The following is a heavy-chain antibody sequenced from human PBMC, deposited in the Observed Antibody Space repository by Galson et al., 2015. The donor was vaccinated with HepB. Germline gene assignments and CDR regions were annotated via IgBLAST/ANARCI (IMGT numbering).Heavy chain of an antibody. D-gene: IGHD3-10*01. J-gene: IGHJ5*02. CDR2: ISGSGGST. Sequence: SLRLSCAASGFTFSSYAMSWVRQAPGKGLEWVSAISGSGGSTYYADSVKGRFTISRDNSKNTLYLQMNSLRAEDTAVYYCAKGIREVRGVQRFDPWGQGTLVTVSS. CDR1: GFTFSSYA. V-gene: IGHV3-23*01. CDR3: AKGIREVRGVQRFDP.